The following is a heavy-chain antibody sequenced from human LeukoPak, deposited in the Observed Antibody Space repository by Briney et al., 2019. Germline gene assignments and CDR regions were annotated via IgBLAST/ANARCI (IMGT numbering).Heavy chain of an antibody. CDR1: GFTFSSYA. Sequence: GGSLRLSCAASGFTFSSYAMSWVRQAPGKGLEWVSAISGSGGSTYYADSVKGRFAISRDNSKNTLYLQMNSLRAEDTAVYYCAKVGVGGSYVGNAFDIWGQGTMVTVSS. V-gene: IGHV3-23*01. CDR3: AKVGVGGSYVGNAFDI. CDR2: ISGSGGST. J-gene: IGHJ3*02. D-gene: IGHD1-26*01.